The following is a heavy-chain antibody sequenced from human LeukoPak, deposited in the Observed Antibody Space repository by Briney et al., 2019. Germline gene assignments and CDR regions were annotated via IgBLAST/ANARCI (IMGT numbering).Heavy chain of an antibody. CDR3: ARDLYGVSHDY. V-gene: IGHV3-53*01. CDR2: IYSSGST. CDR1: GFTVSSNY. D-gene: IGHD4-17*01. Sequence: GXXLRLSCAASGFTVSSNYMNWVRQAPGKGLEWVSVIYSSGSTYYADSVKGRFTISRDNSKNTLYLQMNSLRAEDTAVYYCARDLYGVSHDYWGQGTLVTVSS. J-gene: IGHJ4*02.